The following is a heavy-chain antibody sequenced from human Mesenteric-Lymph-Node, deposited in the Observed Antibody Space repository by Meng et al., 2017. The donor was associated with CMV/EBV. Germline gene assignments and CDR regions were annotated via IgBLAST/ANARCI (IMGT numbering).Heavy chain of an antibody. CDR1: GGSISSNGYY. D-gene: IGHD3-3*01. CDR3: VRFPTSPYWSFDS. Sequence: SETLSLTCLASGGSISSNGYYWSWVRQLPGRGLEWIGYIYHSGSTYYNPSLESRLSMSVDTSRNQSSLRLTSVTAADTAIYYCVRFPTSPYWSFDSWGQGTQVTVSS. J-gene: IGHJ4*02. CDR2: IYHSGST. V-gene: IGHV4-31*02.